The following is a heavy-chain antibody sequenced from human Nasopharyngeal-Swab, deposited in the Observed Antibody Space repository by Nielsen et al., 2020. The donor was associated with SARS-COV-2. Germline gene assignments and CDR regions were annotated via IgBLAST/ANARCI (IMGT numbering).Heavy chain of an antibody. J-gene: IGHJ4*02. CDR2: INHSGST. V-gene: IGHV4-34*01. CDR3: ARVVPTVVTPYTWIIDY. CDR1: GGSFSGYY. D-gene: IGHD4-23*01. Sequence: SETLSLTCAVYGGSFSGYYRSWIRQPPGKGLEWIGEINHSGSTNYNPSLKSRVTISVDTSKNQFSLKLSSVTAADTAVYYCARVVPTVVTPYTWIIDYWGQGTLVTVSS.